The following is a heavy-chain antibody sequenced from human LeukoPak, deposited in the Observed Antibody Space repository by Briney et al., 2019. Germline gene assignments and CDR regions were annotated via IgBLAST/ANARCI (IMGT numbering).Heavy chain of an antibody. CDR3: ARVASLSVTHYYYYGMDV. D-gene: IGHD4-17*01. Sequence: PGGSLRLSCAASGFTFGTYAMHWVRQAPGKGLEWVAIISHRGRKKLYAESVKGRFTISRDNAENTLYLQMSSLRHDDTAVYYCARVASLSVTHYYYYGMDVWGPGTTVSVSS. CDR1: GFTFGTYA. V-gene: IGHV3-30*04. J-gene: IGHJ6*02. CDR2: ISHRGRKK.